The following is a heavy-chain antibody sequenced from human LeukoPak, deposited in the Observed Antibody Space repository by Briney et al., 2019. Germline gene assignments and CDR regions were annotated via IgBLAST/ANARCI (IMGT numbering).Heavy chain of an antibody. Sequence: SETLSPTCTVSGGSIGSSSYYWGWIRQPPGKGLEWIESIYYRGSTYYDPSLKSRVIISVDTSKNQFSLKLSSVTATDTAVYYCATLVYSSSWSFDYWGQGTLVSVSS. J-gene: IGHJ4*02. CDR2: IYYRGST. V-gene: IGHV4-39*01. D-gene: IGHD6-13*01. CDR1: GGSIGSSSYY. CDR3: ATLVYSSSWSFDY.